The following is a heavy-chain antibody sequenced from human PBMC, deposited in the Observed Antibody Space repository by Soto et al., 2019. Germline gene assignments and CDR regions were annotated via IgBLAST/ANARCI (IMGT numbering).Heavy chain of an antibody. V-gene: IGHV3-23*01. CDR3: AKDPDTAMASYYYYYGMDV. D-gene: IGHD5-18*01. Sequence: GGSLILSCAASGFTFSSYAMSWVRQAPGKGLEWVSAISGSGGSTYYADSVKGRFTISRDNSKNTLYLQMNSLRAEDTAVYYCAKDPDTAMASYYYYYGMDVWGQGTTVTVSS. CDR1: GFTFSSYA. CDR2: ISGSGGST. J-gene: IGHJ6*02.